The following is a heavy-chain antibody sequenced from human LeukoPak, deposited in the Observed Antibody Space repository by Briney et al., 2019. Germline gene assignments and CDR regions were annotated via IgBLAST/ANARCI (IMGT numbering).Heavy chain of an antibody. D-gene: IGHD4-17*01. V-gene: IGHV4-59*08. CDR2: IYYSGST. Sequence: SETLSLTCTVSGDSISNYYWNWIRQPPGKGLEWIGYIYYSGSTYYNPSLKSRVTISVDTSKNQFSLKLSSVTAADTAVYYCARVDGDYGLDYWGQGTLVTVSS. CDR3: ARVDGDYGLDY. CDR1: GDSISNYY. J-gene: IGHJ4*02.